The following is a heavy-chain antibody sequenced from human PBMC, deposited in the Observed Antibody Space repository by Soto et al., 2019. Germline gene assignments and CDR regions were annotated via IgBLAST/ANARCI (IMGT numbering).Heavy chain of an antibody. CDR1: GGSISSGGYS. J-gene: IGHJ3*02. Sequence: QLQLQESGSGLVKPSQTLSLTCAVSGGSISSGGYSWSWIRQPPGKGLEWIGYIYHSGSTYYNPSLKSRVTISVDRSKNQFSLKLSSVTAADTAVYYCARDRGSAVEEGAFDIWGQGTMVTVSS. D-gene: IGHD3-10*01. CDR2: IYHSGST. CDR3: ARDRGSAVEEGAFDI. V-gene: IGHV4-30-2*01.